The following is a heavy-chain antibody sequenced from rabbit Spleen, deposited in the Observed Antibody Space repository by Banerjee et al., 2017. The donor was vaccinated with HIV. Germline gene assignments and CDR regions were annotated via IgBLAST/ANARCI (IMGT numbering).Heavy chain of an antibody. D-gene: IGHD2-1*01. CDR3: ARGSATMTMVITGYYLSL. V-gene: IGHV1S40*01. Sequence: QQLVESGGGLVKPGASLTLTCKASGFSFSSGYYISWVRQAPGKGLEWIGCIGTGGGSTWYASWAKGRFTISKTSSATVTLQVTSLTAADTATYFCARGSATMTMVITGYYLSLWGPGTLVTVS. CDR1: GFSFSSGYY. CDR2: IGTGGGST. J-gene: IGHJ4*01.